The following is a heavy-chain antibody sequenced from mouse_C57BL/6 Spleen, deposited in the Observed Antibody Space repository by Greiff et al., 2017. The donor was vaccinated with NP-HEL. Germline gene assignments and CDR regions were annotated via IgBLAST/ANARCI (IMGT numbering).Heavy chain of an antibody. V-gene: IGHV5-16*01. CDR3: ARGILWGVFDY. Sequence: EVMLVESEGGLVQPGSSMQLSCTASGFTFSDYYMAWVRQVPEKGLDWVANINYDGSSTYYLDSLKSRFIISRDNAKNILYLQMSSLKSEDTATYYCARGILWGVFDYWGQGTTLTVSS. CDR1: GFTFSDYY. CDR2: INYDGSST. J-gene: IGHJ2*01. D-gene: IGHD1-1*02.